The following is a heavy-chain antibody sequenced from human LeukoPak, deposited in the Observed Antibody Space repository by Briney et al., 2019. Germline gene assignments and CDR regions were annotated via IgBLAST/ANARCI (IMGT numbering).Heavy chain of an antibody. Sequence: PGRSLRLSCAASGFTFDDYAMHWVRQAPGKGLEWVSGISWNSGSIGYADSVKGRSTISRDNAKNSLYLQMNSLRAEDAALYYCAKDSGYNWNYFDYWGQGILVTVSS. CDR2: ISWNSGSI. V-gene: IGHV3-9*01. J-gene: IGHJ4*02. CDR1: GFTFDDYA. CDR3: AKDSGYNWNYFDY. D-gene: IGHD1-20*01.